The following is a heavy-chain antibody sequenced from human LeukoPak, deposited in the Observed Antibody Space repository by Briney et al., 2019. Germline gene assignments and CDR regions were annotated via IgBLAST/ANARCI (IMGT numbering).Heavy chain of an antibody. V-gene: IGHV3-9*01. D-gene: IGHD1-26*01. J-gene: IGHJ4*02. Sequence: GGSLRLSCAASGFAFDDYAMHWVRQAPGKGLEWVSGISWNSGSIGYADSVKGRFTISRDNAKNSLYLQMNSLRAEDTALYYCAKIIRSYRWLYYSDYWGQGALVTVSS. CDR3: AKIIRSYRWLYYSDY. CDR1: GFAFDDYA. CDR2: ISWNSGSI.